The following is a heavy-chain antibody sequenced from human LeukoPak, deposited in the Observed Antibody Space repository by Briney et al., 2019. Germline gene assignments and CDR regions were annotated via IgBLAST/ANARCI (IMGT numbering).Heavy chain of an antibody. V-gene: IGHV4-34*01. Sequence: PSETLSLTCAVYGGSFSGYYWSCIRQPPGKGLEWIGEINHRGSTNYNPSPKSRVTISVDTSKNQFSMKLSSVTAADTAVYYCARQRVVVPAAISFSGLRGVFDYWGQGTLVTVSS. CDR3: ARQRVVVPAAISFSGLRGVFDY. D-gene: IGHD2-2*01. CDR2: INHRGST. J-gene: IGHJ4*02. CDR1: GGSFSGYY.